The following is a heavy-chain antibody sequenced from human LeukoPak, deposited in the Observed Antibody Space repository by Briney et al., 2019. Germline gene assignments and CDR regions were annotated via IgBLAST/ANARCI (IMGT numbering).Heavy chain of an antibody. CDR2: IFYSGRT. Sequence: SESLSLTCTVSGGSISSYYWSWVRQPPRKGLGWVGYIFYSGRTTYNTSVKRRVTLSVDTSKNQCSLTLTSLTAAHTAIYYCARVVTDYSSSSSWFDPWGQGTLVTVSS. V-gene: IGHV4-59*01. D-gene: IGHD6-6*01. J-gene: IGHJ5*02. CDR1: GGSISSYY. CDR3: ARVVTDYSSSSSWFDP.